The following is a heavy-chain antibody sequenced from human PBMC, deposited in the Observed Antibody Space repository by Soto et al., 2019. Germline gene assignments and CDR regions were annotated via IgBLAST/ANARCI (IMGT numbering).Heavy chain of an antibody. CDR3: ARSNWYSEY. CDR2: IYYNGNT. V-gene: IGHV4-59*11. CDR1: GGSISNHY. Sequence: QVQLQESGPGLVKPSETLSLTCTVSGGSISNHYWSWIRQPPGKGLEWIGYIYYNGNTNYNPSLKSRVPMSVDTSKNQFSPKLSSVTAADTAVYYCARSNWYSEYWGQGTLVTVSS. J-gene: IGHJ4*02. D-gene: IGHD7-27*01.